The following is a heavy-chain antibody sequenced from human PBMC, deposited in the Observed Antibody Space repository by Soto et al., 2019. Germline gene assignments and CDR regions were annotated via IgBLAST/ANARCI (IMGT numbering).Heavy chain of an antibody. CDR2: INHSGST. Sequence: PSETLSLTCGVYGGSFSGYYWSWIRQPPGKGLEWIGEINHSGSTNYNPSLKSRVTISVDTSKNQFSLKLSSVTAADTAVYYCARGEGYCSGGSCYSMYVGLDPWGQGTLVTVSS. CDR1: GGSFSGYY. J-gene: IGHJ5*02. D-gene: IGHD2-15*01. V-gene: IGHV4-34*01. CDR3: ARGEGYCSGGSCYSMYVGLDP.